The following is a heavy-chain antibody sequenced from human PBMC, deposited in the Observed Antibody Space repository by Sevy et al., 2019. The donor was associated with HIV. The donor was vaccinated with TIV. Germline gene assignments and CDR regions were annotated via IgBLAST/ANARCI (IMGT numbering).Heavy chain of an antibody. D-gene: IGHD3-22*01. V-gene: IGHV3-15*01. CDR1: GFTYNNAW. CDR2: IKSKIDGETT. J-gene: IGHJ4*02. Sequence: GGSLRLSCAVSGFTYNNAWMNWVRQAPGTGLQWVGLIKSKIDGETTDYAAPVKGRFTISRDDSKNTLYLQMNSLKIEDTAVYYCATAPGYYDSAPFDYWGPGTLVTVSS. CDR3: ATAPGYYDSAPFDY.